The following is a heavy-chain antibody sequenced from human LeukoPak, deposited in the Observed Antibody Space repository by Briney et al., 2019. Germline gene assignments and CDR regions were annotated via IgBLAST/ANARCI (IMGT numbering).Heavy chain of an antibody. J-gene: IGHJ2*01. CDR2: ISSRSTYI. CDR1: GFTFSAYS. Sequence: GGSLRLSCAASGFTFSAYSMNWVRQAPGKGLEWVSSISSRSTYIFYPDFLKGRFTISRDNAKNLLYLQMNSLSVEDTAVYYCVRVYGDNDWYVDLWGRGTLVTVSS. D-gene: IGHD4-17*01. V-gene: IGHV3-21*01. CDR3: VRVYGDNDWYVDL.